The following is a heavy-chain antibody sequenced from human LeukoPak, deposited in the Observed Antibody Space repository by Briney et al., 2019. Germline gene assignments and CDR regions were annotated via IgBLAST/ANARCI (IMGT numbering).Heavy chain of an antibody. Sequence: SVKVSCKASGGTFSSYAISWVRQAPGQGLEWMGGIIPIFGTANYAQKFQGRVTITTDESTSTAYMELSSLRSEDTAVYYCVIVVVPAIDYWGQGTLVTVSS. CDR1: GGTFSSYA. D-gene: IGHD2-2*01. V-gene: IGHV1-69*05. J-gene: IGHJ4*02. CDR3: VIVVVPAIDY. CDR2: IIPIFGTA.